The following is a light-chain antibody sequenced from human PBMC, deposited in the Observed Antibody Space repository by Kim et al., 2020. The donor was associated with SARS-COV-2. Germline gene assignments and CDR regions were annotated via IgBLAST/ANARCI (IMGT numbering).Light chain of an antibody. J-gene: IGKJ4*01. CDR1: QSSSSNY. Sequence: LSTGERATLSCRASQSSSSNYLAWYQQKPGQAPRLRIYAASSRATGIPDRFSGSGSGTDFTLTISRLEPEDFAVYYCQQYGSSPQNFGGGTKLEIK. V-gene: IGKV3-20*01. CDR2: AAS. CDR3: QQYGSSPQN.